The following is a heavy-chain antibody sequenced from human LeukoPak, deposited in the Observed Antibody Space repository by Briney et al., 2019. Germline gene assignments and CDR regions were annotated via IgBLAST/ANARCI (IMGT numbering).Heavy chain of an antibody. Sequence: SETLSLTCTVSGGSISSGGYYWSWIRQHPGKGLEWIGYIYYSGSTYYNPSLKSRVTISVDTSKNQFSLKLSSVTAADTAVYYCARVVGSGYLNWGQGTLVTVSS. CDR3: ARVVGSGYLN. V-gene: IGHV4-31*03. CDR1: GGSISSGGYY. D-gene: IGHD5-12*01. CDR2: IYYSGST. J-gene: IGHJ4*02.